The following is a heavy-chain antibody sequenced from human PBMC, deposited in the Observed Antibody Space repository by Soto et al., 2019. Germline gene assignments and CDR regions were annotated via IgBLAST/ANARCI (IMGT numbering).Heavy chain of an antibody. D-gene: IGHD6-6*01. J-gene: IGHJ6*02. CDR2: IIPIFGTT. CDR1: GGTFSSYA. V-gene: IGHV1-69*13. Sequence: GASVKVSCKASGGTFSSYAISWVRQAPGQGLEWMGGIIPIFGTTNYAQKFQGRVTITADESTSTAYMELSSLRSEDTAVYYCARHSSSFLYYGMDVWGQGTTVTVSS. CDR3: ARHSSSFLYYGMDV.